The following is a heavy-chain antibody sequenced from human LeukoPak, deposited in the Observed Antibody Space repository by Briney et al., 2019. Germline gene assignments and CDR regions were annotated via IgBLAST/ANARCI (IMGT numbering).Heavy chain of an antibody. CDR3: ARQGNGDYVY. J-gene: IGHJ4*02. Sequence: SETLSLTCTVSGGSISSSNFYWDWIRQPPGKGLEWIGSIYYSGSTYYNPSLKSRVTISVDTSKNQFSLKLNSVTAADTAVYYCARQGNGDYVYWGQGTLVTVSS. CDR1: GGSISSSNFY. V-gene: IGHV4-39*01. D-gene: IGHD4-17*01. CDR2: IYYSGST.